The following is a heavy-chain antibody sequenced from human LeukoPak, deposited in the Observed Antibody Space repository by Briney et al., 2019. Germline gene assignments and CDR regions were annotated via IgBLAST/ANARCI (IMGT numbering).Heavy chain of an antibody. CDR2: INTNTGNP. D-gene: IGHD2-15*01. J-gene: IGHJ4*02. V-gene: IGHV7-4-1*02. CDR1: GYTFTSYA. Sequence: ASVKVSCKASGYTFTSYAMNWVRQAPGQGLEWMGWINTNTGNPTYAQGFTGRSVFSLDTSVSTAYLQISSLNAEDTAVYYCARGRVVAATRYFDYWGQGTLVTVSS. CDR3: ARGRVVAATRYFDY.